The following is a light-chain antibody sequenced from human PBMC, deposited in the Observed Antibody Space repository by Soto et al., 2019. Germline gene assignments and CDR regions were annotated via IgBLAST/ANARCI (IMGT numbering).Light chain of an antibody. J-gene: IGKJ1*01. CDR2: AAS. Sequence: DIQMTQSPSSLSASVGDRVTITCRASQSISSYLNWYQQKPGKAPKLLIYAASSLQSGVPSRFSGSGSGTDFTLTISRLQPDDFATYYCQQYNYYSRTFGQGTKVDIK. CDR3: QQYNYYSRT. CDR1: QSISSY. V-gene: IGKV1-39*01.